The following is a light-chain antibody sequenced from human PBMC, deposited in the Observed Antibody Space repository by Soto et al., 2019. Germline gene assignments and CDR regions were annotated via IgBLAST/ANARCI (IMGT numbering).Light chain of an antibody. CDR2: WGS. Sequence: DIVMTQSPLSLSVTPGEPASISWRSSQSLLHSSGNNYLDWYVQKPGQSPQLLIYWGSSRASGVPDRFSGSGSGTDFTLKISRVEAEDVGVYYCMQGQQTPLTFGQGTRLEIK. CDR3: MQGQQTPLT. CDR1: QSLLHSSGNNY. V-gene: IGKV2-28*01. J-gene: IGKJ5*01.